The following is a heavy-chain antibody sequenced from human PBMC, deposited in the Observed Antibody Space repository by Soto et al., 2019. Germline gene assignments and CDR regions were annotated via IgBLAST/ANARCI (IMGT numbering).Heavy chain of an antibody. CDR1: GGSISSYY. V-gene: IGHV4-59*01. D-gene: IGHD3-10*01. J-gene: IGHJ3*02. CDR2: IYYSGST. CDR3: AGSLASPGAFDI. Sequence: SETLSLTCTVSGGSISSYYWSWIRQPPGKGLEWIGYIYYSGSTNYNPSLKSRVTISVDTSKNQFSLKLSSVTAADTAVYYCAGSLASPGAFDIWGQGTMVTVSS.